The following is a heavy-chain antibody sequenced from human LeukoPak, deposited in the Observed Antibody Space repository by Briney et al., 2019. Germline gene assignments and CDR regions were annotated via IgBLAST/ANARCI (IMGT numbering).Heavy chain of an antibody. D-gene: IGHD3-10*01. J-gene: IGHJ6*02. CDR1: GFTFSNYF. CDR3: ARDPYYYGSGSYSPHYGMDV. CDR2: ISGDGSRT. Sequence: GGSLRLSCAASGFTFSNYFTHWVRQAPGKGLVWVSRISGDGSRTTYAGAVKGRFTISRDNVGNTLYLQMNSLRAEDTAVYYCARDPYYYGSGSYSPHYGMDVWGQGTTVTVSS. V-gene: IGHV3-74*01.